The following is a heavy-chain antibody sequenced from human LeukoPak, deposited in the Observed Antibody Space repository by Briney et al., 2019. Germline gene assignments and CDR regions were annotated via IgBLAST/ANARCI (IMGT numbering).Heavy chain of an antibody. CDR1: GYTFTSYY. CDR2: INPSGGST. V-gene: IGHV1-46*01. CDR3: AREPTDSSSWSFGFDY. D-gene: IGHD6-13*01. J-gene: IGHJ4*02. Sequence: ASVKVSCKASGYTFTSYYMHWVRQAPGQGLEWMGIINPSGGSTSYAQKFQGRVTMTRDTSTSTAYMELRSLRSDDTAVYYCAREPTDSSSWSFGFDYWGQGTLVTVSS.